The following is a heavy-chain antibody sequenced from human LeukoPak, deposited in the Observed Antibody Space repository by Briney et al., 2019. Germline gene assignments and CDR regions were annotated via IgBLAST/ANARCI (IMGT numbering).Heavy chain of an antibody. V-gene: IGHV1-2*02. CDR1: GYTFTGYY. CDR2: INPNSGGT. Sequence: ASVKVSCKASGYTFTGYYMHWVRQAPGQGLEWMGWINPNSGGTNYAQKFQGRVTMTRDTSISTAYMELSRLRSDDTAVYYCARGLAGRGAAAGTGSYCWFDPWGQGTLVTVSS. D-gene: IGHD6-13*01. J-gene: IGHJ5*02. CDR3: ARGLAGRGAAAGTGSYCWFDP.